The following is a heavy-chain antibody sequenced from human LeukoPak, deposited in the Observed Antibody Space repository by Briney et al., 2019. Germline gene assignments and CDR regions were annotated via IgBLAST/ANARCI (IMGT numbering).Heavy chain of an antibody. J-gene: IGHJ4*02. Sequence: SQTLSLTCAISGDSVSTDSAAWNWIRQSPSRGLEWLGTTDDRSRWLNDYAVSVRSRITINPDTSKNQFSLQLKSVTPEDTAVYYCARDFCGGDCPFDYWGQGTLVTVSA. D-gene: IGHD2-21*02. CDR3: ARDFCGGDCPFDY. CDR1: GDSVSTDSAA. CDR2: TDDRSRWLN. V-gene: IGHV6-1*01.